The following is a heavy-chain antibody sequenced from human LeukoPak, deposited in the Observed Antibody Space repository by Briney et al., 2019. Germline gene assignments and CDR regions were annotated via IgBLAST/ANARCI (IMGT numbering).Heavy chain of an antibody. CDR2: IWHDGSDT. D-gene: IGHD2-15*01. CDR3: ARDLPYCNGGSRFHDC. Sequence: PGRSLRLSCAASMFTFTNYCMHWVRQAPGKGLQWVAMIWHDGSDTYYADSVKDRSSLSRHNSDHTLYLQMNSLRVEDTAVYYCARDLPYCNGGSRFHDCWGQGTLVTVSS. V-gene: IGHV3-33*01. J-gene: IGHJ4*02. CDR1: MFTFTNYC.